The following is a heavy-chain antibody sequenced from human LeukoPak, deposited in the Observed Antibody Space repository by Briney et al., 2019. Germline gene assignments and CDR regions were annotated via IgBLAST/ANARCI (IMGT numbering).Heavy chain of an antibody. D-gene: IGHD3-10*01. CDR1: GFTFSSYS. Sequence: GVSLKISCAASGFTFSSYSMNWVRQAPGKGLVWVSYISSSGSTIQSADSVKGQFTISRDNAKKSLYLQMNSLRDEDTAVYYCERFAGEDYWGQGTLVTVSS. CDR3: ERFAGEDY. CDR2: ISSSGSTI. V-gene: IGHV3-48*02. J-gene: IGHJ4*02.